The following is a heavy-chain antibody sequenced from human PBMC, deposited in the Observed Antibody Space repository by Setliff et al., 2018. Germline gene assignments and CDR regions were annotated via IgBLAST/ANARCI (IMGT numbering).Heavy chain of an antibody. Sequence: ASVKVSCKASGYTFTNYGISWVRQAPGKGLEWVGWISRYNDVTTYAQRYQGRVTLTKDTSRRAAYMELRSLRSDDTAVYYCARRPIALAGYRKGAFDIWGQGTMVTVSS. CDR2: ISRYNDVT. V-gene: IGHV1-18*01. D-gene: IGHD6-19*01. J-gene: IGHJ3*02. CDR3: ARRPIALAGYRKGAFDI. CDR1: GYTFTNYG.